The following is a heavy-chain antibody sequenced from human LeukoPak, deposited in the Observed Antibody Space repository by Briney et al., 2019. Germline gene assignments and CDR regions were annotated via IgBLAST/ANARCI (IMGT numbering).Heavy chain of an antibody. V-gene: IGHV4-30-2*01. CDR1: GGSISSGGYY. CDR2: IYHSGST. J-gene: IGHJ4*02. CDR3: ARVLVPGYFDY. Sequence: PSETLSLTCTVSGGSISSGGYYWSWIRQPPGKGLEWIGYIYHSGSTYYNPSLKSRVTISVDRSKNQFSLKLSSVTAADTAVYYCARVLVPGYFDYWGQGTLVTVSS. D-gene: IGHD6-13*01.